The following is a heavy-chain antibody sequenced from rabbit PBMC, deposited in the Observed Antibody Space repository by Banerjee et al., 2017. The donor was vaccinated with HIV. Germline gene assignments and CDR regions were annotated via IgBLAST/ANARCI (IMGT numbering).Heavy chain of an antibody. CDR3: ARGDAGYGGYGYNL. D-gene: IGHD6-1*01. CDR2: IYTGSSGNT. V-gene: IGHV1S40*01. J-gene: IGHJ4*01. CDR1: GFSFSSDYD. Sequence: QSLEESGGDLVKPGASLTLTCTASGFSFSSDYDMCWVRQAPGKGLERIACIYTGSSGNTYYANWAKGRFTISKTSSTTVTLQMTSLTAADTATYFCARGDAGYGGYGYNLWGPGTLVTVS.